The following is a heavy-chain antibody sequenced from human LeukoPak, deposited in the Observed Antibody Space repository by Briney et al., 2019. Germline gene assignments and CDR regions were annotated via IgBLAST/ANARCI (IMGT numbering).Heavy chain of an antibody. J-gene: IGHJ4*02. CDR3: ARVRSGGYYHFDC. V-gene: IGHV3-23*01. CDR2: IGTGGGT. CDR1: EFTFSSYA. Sequence: GGSLRLSCAASEFTFSSYAMSWVRQAPGRGLEWVSAIGTGGGTYYADSVKGRFTISRENFKSTLFLQMSSLRAEDTAVYFCARVRSGGYYHFDCWGQGTLVTVSS. D-gene: IGHD3-22*01.